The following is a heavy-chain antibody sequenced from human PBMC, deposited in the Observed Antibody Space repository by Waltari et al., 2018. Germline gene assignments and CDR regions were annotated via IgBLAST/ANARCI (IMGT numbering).Heavy chain of an antibody. Sequence: QVQLQESGPGLVKPSETLSLTCAVSGYSISSGYYWGWIRQPPGKGLEWIGSIYHSGSTYYNPSLKSRVTISVDTSKNQFSLKLSSVTAADTAVYYCARISSVVVVAGVYYGMDVWGQGTTVTVSS. CDR1: GYSISSGYY. CDR2: IYHSGST. D-gene: IGHD2-15*01. J-gene: IGHJ6*02. V-gene: IGHV4-38-2*01. CDR3: ARISSVVVVAGVYYGMDV.